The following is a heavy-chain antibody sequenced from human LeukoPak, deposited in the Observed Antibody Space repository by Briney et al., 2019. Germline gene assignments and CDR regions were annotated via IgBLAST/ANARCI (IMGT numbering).Heavy chain of an antibody. V-gene: IGHV1-18*03. D-gene: IGHD6-13*01. Sequence: ASVKVSCKASGYTFTSYGISWVRQAPGQGLEWMGWISAYNGNTKYAQKLQGRVTMTTDTSTSTAYMELRSLRSDDMAVYYCARTTEAHSWQTRYYSYYMDVWGKGTTVTVSS. CDR1: GYTFTSYG. CDR3: ARTTEAHSWQTRYYSYYMDV. J-gene: IGHJ6*03. CDR2: ISAYNGNT.